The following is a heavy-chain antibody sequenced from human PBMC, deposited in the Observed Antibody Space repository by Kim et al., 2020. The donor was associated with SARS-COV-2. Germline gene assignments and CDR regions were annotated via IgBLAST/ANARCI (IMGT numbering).Heavy chain of an antibody. D-gene: IGHD5-18*01. J-gene: IGHJ4*02. CDR3: ATWGRGYSYGFDY. Sequence: AQKFQGRVAMTEDTSTDTAYMELSSLGSEDTAVYYCATWGRGYSYGFDYWGQGTLVTVSS. V-gene: IGHV1-24*01.